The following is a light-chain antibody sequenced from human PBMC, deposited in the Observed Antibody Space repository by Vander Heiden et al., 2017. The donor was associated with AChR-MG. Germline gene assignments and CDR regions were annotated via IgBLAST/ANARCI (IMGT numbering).Light chain of an antibody. J-gene: IGKJ4*01. CDR1: QSVSSN. Sequence: IVMTQSPAPLSVSPGERATLSCRASQSVSSNLAWYQQKPGQAPRLLIHGASTRATGIPARFSGSGYGTEFTLTISRLQSEDFAVYYCQQYYYWPPLTFGGGTKVEIK. CDR3: QQYYYWPPLT. CDR2: GAS. V-gene: IGKV3-15*01.